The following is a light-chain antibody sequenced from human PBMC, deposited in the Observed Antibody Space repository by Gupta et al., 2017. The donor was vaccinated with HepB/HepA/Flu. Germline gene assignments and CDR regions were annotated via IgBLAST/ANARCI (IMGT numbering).Light chain of an antibody. Sequence: EIVLTQSSATLSLSPGERATLSCRASQSVNSYLAWYQQKPGQAPRLLIYDASNRAAGIPARFSGSGSGTDFTLSISSLEPEDLAVYYCQQRSIWPITFGQGTRLEIK. CDR2: DAS. CDR3: QQRSIWPIT. CDR1: QSVNSY. J-gene: IGKJ5*01. V-gene: IGKV3-11*01.